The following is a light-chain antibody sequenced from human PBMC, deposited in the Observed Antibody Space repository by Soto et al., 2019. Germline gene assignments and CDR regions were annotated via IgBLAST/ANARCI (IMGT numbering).Light chain of an antibody. Sequence: QSALTQPASVSGSPGQSITISCTGTSSDVGGYNSVSWYQKNPGKAPKLIIYEVSNRPPGVSNRFSGSKSGNTASLTISGLQAEDEADYYCSSYTGNSPHVFGTGTKVTVL. CDR2: EVS. CDR3: SSYTGNSPHV. CDR1: SSDVGGYNS. V-gene: IGLV2-14*01. J-gene: IGLJ1*01.